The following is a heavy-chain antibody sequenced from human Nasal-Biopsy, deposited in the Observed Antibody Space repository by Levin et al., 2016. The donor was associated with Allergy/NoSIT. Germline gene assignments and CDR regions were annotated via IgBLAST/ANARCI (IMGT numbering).Heavy chain of an antibody. D-gene: IGHD3-22*01. V-gene: IGHV4-59*01. CDR3: TRLVDSGYTTI. Sequence: SETLSLTCTVSGGSISSYYWSWIRQPPGKGLEWIGNIHYSGSTNYNPSLKSRVTMSVDTSKNQFSLKMSSVTAADTAVYYCTRLVDSGYTTIWGQGTMVTVSS. CDR1: GGSISSYY. J-gene: IGHJ3*02. CDR2: IHYSGST.